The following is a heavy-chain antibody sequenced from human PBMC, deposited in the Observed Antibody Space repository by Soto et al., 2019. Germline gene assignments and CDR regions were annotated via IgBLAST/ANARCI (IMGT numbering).Heavy chain of an antibody. Sequence: EVQLVESGGGLVQPGRSVRLSCAASGFTFDDYAMHWVRQAPGKGLEWVSGISWNSGSIDYADSVRGRFTISRDKAKNSLYLQVNSLRAEDTAFYYCAKDIGYGSGSPEGFDYWGQGTLVTVSS. CDR3: AKDIGYGSGSPEGFDY. CDR2: ISWNSGSI. D-gene: IGHD3-10*01. CDR1: GFTFDDYA. J-gene: IGHJ4*02. V-gene: IGHV3-9*01.